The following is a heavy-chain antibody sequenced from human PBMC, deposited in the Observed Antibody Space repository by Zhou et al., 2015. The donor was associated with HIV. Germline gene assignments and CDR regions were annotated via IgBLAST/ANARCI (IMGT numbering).Heavy chain of an antibody. V-gene: IGHV3-48*01. Sequence: QSGGRVVTAGGGSLRLSCAASGFTFSGYGMTWVHQAPGKGLEWLSHISSDGFTTYYADVVKGRFLVSRDNAKNSLYLQMSSLRAEDTAVYYCARDAHYGSGSYYNDHDVFDIWGHGTMVT. CDR1: GFTFSGYG. CDR2: ISSDGFTT. J-gene: IGHJ3*02. CDR3: ARDAHYGSGSYYNDHDVFDI. D-gene: IGHD3-10*01.